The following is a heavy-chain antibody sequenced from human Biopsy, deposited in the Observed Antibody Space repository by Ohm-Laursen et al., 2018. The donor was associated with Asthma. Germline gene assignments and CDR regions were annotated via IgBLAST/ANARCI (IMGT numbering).Heavy chain of an antibody. D-gene: IGHD2-2*01. CDR3: ARKAGSCISRTCYSLDF. V-gene: IGHV1-69*13. CDR2: INSVFGTT. Sequence: SVKVSCKPLGGTFNTYVIGWVRQAPGQGLEWMGGINSVFGTTTYPQKFQDRITITADDSTSTVYMELSSLRSEDTAVYYCARKAGSCISRTCYSLDFWGQGTLVTVSS. J-gene: IGHJ4*02. CDR1: GGTFNTYV.